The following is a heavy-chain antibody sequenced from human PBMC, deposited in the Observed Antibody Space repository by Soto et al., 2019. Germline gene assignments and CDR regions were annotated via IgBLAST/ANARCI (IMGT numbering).Heavy chain of an antibody. CDR2: ISYDGSNK. CDR1: GFTFSSYG. CDR3: SKDGLGPGRAYGMDV. Sequence: QVQLVESGGGVVQPGRSLRLSCAASGFTFSSYGMHWVRQAPGKGLEWVAVISYDGSNKYYADSVKGRFTISRDNSKNTLYLQMNSLRAEDTAVEYCSKDGLGPGRAYGMDVWGQVTPVTVSS. D-gene: IGHD7-27*01. J-gene: IGHJ6*02. V-gene: IGHV3-30*18.